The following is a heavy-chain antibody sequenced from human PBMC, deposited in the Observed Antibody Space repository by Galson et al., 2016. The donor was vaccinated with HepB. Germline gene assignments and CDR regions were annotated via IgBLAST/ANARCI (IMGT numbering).Heavy chain of an antibody. CDR3: AKWSDAAATY. CDR1: GFTFSTYA. V-gene: IGHV3-23*01. Sequence: SLRLSCAGTGFTFSTYAMSWVRQAPGKRLEWVSDISRSGDTTYYADSVQGRFAISRGNSQNTLYLQMSSLTAEDTAVYYGAKWSDAAATYWGQGAPVTVTS. D-gene: IGHD6-13*01. J-gene: IGHJ4*02. CDR2: ISRSGDTT.